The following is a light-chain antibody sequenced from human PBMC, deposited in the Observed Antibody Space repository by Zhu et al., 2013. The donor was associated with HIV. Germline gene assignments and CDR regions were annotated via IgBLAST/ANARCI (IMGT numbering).Light chain of an antibody. V-gene: IGKV3-20*01. J-gene: IGKJ5*01. CDR2: GAS. CDR1: RSVTTNY. CDR3: QQYGDSLT. Sequence: DIVLTQSPGALTLSPGERATLSCRASRSVTTNYLAWYQHKPGLAPRLLIYGASVRATGIPDRFSGTESETDFTLTISRLEPEDSAVYYCQQYGDSLTFGQGTRLEIK.